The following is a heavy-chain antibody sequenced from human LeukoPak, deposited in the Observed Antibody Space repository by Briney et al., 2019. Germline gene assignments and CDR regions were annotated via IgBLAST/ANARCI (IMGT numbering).Heavy chain of an antibody. J-gene: IGHJ3*02. Sequence: QTGGSLRLSCAASGFTFSSYAMHWVRQAPGKGLEWVAVISYDGSNKYYADSVKGRFTISRDNSKNTVYLQMTSLRAEDTAVYYCVRTRREAAIHNAFDIWGQGTMVTVSS. CDR1: GFTFSSYA. V-gene: IGHV3-30-3*01. D-gene: IGHD6-13*01. CDR3: VRTRREAAIHNAFDI. CDR2: ISYDGSNK.